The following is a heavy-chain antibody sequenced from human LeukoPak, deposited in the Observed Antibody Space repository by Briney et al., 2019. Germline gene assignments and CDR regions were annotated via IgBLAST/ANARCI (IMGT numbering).Heavy chain of an antibody. CDR3: ARINCSGGSCYLDY. D-gene: IGHD2-15*01. V-gene: IGHV4-61*09. J-gene: IGHJ4*02. Sequence: PSETLSLTCSVSGGSIDNGSYFWTWIRQSAGKGLEWIGHIYTSGSTTYNPSLKSRVTISVDTSKNQFSPKLSSVTAADTAVYYCARINCSGGSCYLDYWGQGTLVTVSS. CDR2: IYTSGST. CDR1: GGSIDNGSYF.